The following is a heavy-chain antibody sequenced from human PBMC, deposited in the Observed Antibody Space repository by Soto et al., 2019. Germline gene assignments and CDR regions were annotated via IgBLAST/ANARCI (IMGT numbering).Heavy chain of an antibody. CDR2: IIPIFGTA. J-gene: IGHJ3*02. Sequence: SVKVSCKASGGTFSSYAISWVRQAPGQGLEWMGGIIPIFGTANYAQKFQGRVTITADESTSTAYMELSSLRSEDTAVYYCARARPVAAWIVAADNMSNASDIWGQGTMVTVSS. V-gene: IGHV1-69*13. CDR1: GGTFSSYA. CDR3: ARARPVAAWIVAADNMSNASDI. D-gene: IGHD1-26*01.